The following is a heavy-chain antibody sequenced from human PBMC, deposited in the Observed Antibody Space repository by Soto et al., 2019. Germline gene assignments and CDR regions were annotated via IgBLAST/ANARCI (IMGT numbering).Heavy chain of an antibody. V-gene: IGHV1-69*04. D-gene: IGHD2-21*01. Sequence: SVKVSCKASGYTFTSYAMHWVRQAPGQGLEWMGRIIPILGIANYAQKFQGRVTITADKSTSTAYMELSSLRSEDTAVYYCAREGGGDGYNLFDYWGQGTLVTVSS. CDR1: GYTFTSYA. CDR3: AREGGGDGYNLFDY. CDR2: IIPILGIA. J-gene: IGHJ4*02.